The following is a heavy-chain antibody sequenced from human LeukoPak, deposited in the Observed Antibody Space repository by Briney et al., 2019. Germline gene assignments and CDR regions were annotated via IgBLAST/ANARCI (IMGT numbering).Heavy chain of an antibody. CDR1: GGSISSTNW. CDR2: ISLSGRT. V-gene: IGHV4/OR15-8*01. D-gene: IGHD1-26*01. CDR3: LRESGPFSPFGH. J-gene: IGHJ4*02. Sequence: SETLSLTCGASGGSISSTNWWRWVRQPPGQGLEWIGEISLSGRTNYNPSLKSRVTMPLDESKKHLSLMLASVTALETTGYYCLRESGPFSPFGHWGQGTLVTVTS.